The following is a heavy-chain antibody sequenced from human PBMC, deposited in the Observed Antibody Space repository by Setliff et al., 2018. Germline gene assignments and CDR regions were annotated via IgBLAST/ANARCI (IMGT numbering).Heavy chain of an antibody. D-gene: IGHD3-3*01. J-gene: IGHJ6*03. V-gene: IGHV3-23*01. CDR1: GFTFSSYA. Sequence: PGGSLRLSCAASGFTFSSYAMSWVRQAPGKGLEWVSAISGSGGSTYYADSVKGRFTISRDNSKNTLYLQMNSLRAEDTAVHYCAKASGDYNFWSGSKYYYYYYYMDVWGKGTTVTVSS. CDR3: AKASGDYNFWSGSKYYYYYYYMDV. CDR2: ISGSGGST.